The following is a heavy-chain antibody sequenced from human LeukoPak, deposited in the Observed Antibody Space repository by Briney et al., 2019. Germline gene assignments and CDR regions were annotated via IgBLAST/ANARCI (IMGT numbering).Heavy chain of an antibody. CDR3: ARDLDLLY. V-gene: IGHV4-59*11. J-gene: IGHJ4*02. CDR1: GGSISSHY. CDR2: IYYSGST. Sequence: SETLSLTCTVSGGSISSHYWSWIRQPPGKGLEWIGYIYYSGSTNYNPSLKSRVTISVDTSKNQFSLKLSSVTAADAAVYYCARDLDLLYWGQGTLVTVSS.